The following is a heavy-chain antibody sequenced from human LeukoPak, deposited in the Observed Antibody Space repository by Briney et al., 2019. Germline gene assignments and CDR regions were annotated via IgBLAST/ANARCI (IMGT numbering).Heavy chain of an antibody. CDR2: INPSGGST. V-gene: IGHV1-46*01. J-gene: IGHJ4*02. D-gene: IGHD1-26*01. CDR3: ARGVYSGNIDY. Sequence: ASVKVSCKASGYTFTSNYMLWVRQAPGQGLEWMGIINPSGGSTSYAQKFQGRVTMTRDTSTSTVYMELSSLRSEDTAVYYCARGVYSGNIDYWGQGTLVTVSS. CDR1: GYTFTSNY.